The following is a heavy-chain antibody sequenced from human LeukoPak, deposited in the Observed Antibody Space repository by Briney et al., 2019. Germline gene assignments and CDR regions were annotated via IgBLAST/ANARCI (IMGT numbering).Heavy chain of an antibody. CDR3: ARGSTTVTPRNFDY. J-gene: IGHJ4*02. CDR1: AFTFSSYW. D-gene: IGHD4-11*01. V-gene: IGHV3-7*05. CDR2: IKQDGSEK. Sequence: PGGSLRLSCAASAFTFSSYWMSWVRQAPGKGLEWVANIKQDGSEKYYVDSVKGRFTISGDNAKNSLYLQMNSLRAEDTAVYYCARGSTTVTPRNFDYWGQGTLVTVSS.